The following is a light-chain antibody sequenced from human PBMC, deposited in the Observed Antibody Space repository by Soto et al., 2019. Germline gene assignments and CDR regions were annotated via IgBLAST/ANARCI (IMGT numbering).Light chain of an antibody. CDR3: QQFDDSVT. CDR1: QTVGSTY. V-gene: IGKV3-20*01. CDR2: GTS. Sequence: IVLTQSPGTLSLSPGERATLSCRASQTVGSTYFAWYQQKPGQAPRLLIYGTSDRATGTPDRFSGSGSGTDFTLTISRLEPEDSAVYYCQQFDDSVTFGQGTRLEIK. J-gene: IGKJ5*01.